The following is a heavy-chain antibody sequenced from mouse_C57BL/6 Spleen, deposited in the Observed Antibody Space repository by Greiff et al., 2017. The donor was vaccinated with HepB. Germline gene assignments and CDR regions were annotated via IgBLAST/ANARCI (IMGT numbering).Heavy chain of an antibody. V-gene: IGHV2-6-1*01. CDR3: ARHDYDYDGYAMDY. CDR1: GFSLTSYG. J-gene: IGHJ4*01. D-gene: IGHD2-4*01. Sequence: QVQLKQSGPGLVAPSQSLSITCTVSGFSLTSYGVHWVRQPPGKGLEWLVVIWSDGSTTYNSALKSRLSISKDNSKSQVFLKMNSLQTDDTAMYYCARHDYDYDGYAMDYWGQGTSVTVSS. CDR2: IWSDGST.